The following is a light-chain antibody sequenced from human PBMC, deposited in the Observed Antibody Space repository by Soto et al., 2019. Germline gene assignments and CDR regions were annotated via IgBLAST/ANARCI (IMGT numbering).Light chain of an antibody. V-gene: IGKV3-20*01. CDR2: GAS. J-gene: IGKJ3*01. Sequence: DSVLTQSPGTLSLSPGERATLSCRASQSVSNSYLAWYQQKPGQAPRLLIYGASSRAAGIPDRFSGSGSGTDFTLTISILEPEDFAVYYCQQYAKIPRFTFGPGTTVDI. CDR3: QQYAKIPRFT. CDR1: QSVSNSY.